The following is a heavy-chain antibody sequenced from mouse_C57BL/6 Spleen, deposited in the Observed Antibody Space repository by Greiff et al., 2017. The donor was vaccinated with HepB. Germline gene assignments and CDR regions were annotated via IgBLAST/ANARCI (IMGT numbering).Heavy chain of an antibody. CDR1: GFTFSDYG. J-gene: IGHJ4*01. D-gene: IGHD4-1*01. Sequence: EVKLQESGGGLVKPGGSLKLSCAASGFTFSDYGMYWVRQAPEKGLEWVAYISSGSSTVYYADTVKGRFTISSDNAENTLVLQMTSLRSEDTAMYYCAGAGTDAIDYWGQGTSVTVSS. CDR3: AGAGTDAIDY. CDR2: ISSGSSTV. V-gene: IGHV5-17*01.